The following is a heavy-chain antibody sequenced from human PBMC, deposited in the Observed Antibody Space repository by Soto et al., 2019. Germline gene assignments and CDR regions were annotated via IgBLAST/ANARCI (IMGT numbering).Heavy chain of an antibody. J-gene: IGHJ5*02. Sequence: GESLKISCKGSGYSFTSYWISWVRQMPGKGLEWMGRIDPSDSYTNYNPSLKSRVTISVDTSKNQFSLKLSSVTAADTAVYYCARVSVGGNWFDPWGQGTLVTVSS. CDR3: ARVSVGGNWFDP. V-gene: IGHV5-10-1*01. D-gene: IGHD1-26*01. CDR2: IDPSDSYT. CDR1: GYSFTSYW.